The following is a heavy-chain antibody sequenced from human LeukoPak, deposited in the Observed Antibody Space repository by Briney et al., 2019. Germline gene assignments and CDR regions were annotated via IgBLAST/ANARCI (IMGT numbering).Heavy chain of an antibody. CDR3: ARGRGDLYYYDSSGYYY. Sequence: ASVKVSCKASGYTFTSYDINWVRQATGQGLEWMGWMNPNSGNTGYAQKFQGRVTMTRNTSISTAYMELSSLRSEDTAVYYCARGRGDLYYYDSSGYYYWGQGTLVTVSS. CDR2: MNPNSGNT. V-gene: IGHV1-8*01. CDR1: GYTFTSYD. D-gene: IGHD3-22*01. J-gene: IGHJ4*02.